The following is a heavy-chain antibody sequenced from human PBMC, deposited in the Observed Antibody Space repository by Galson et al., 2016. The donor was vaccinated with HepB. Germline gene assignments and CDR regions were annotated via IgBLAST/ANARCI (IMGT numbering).Heavy chain of an antibody. CDR3: AKEGGLKIFGVDTTIGFDP. V-gene: IGHV3-30*18. CDR1: GFTFSRYV. CDR2: MSSDGTNE. J-gene: IGHJ5*02. D-gene: IGHD3-3*01. Sequence: SLRLSCAGSGFTFSRYVMHWVRQAPGKGLEWVAAMSSDGTNEYYADSVKGRFTISRDNPKNTLYLQMSSLRPEDTAVYHCAKEGGLKIFGVDTTIGFDPWGQGTLVTVSS.